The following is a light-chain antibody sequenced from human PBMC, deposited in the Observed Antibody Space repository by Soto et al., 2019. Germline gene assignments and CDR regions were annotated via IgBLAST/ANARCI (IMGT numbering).Light chain of an antibody. CDR1: ESVSNN. CDR2: GAS. J-gene: IGKJ4*01. Sequence: EIVLTQSPATLSVSQGERATLSCRASESVSNNLAWYQQKPGQAPRLLIFGASARATGIPARFSSSGSGTEFTLTISSLQSEDFAVYYCQQYNKWPLTFGGGTKVEIK. CDR3: QQYNKWPLT. V-gene: IGKV3-15*01.